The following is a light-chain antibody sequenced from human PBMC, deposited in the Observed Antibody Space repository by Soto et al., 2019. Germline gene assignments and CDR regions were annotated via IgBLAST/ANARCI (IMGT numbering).Light chain of an antibody. J-gene: IGKJ2*01. V-gene: IGKV3-20*01. Sequence: EIVLTQSPGTLSLSPGERVTLSCRASQLVSNSYLAWYQQNPGQAPRLLIYGASSRATGIPDRFSGSGSGTDFTLTISRLEHEDFAVYYWQQYVTSPYTFGQGTKLEIK. CDR1: QLVSNSY. CDR2: GAS. CDR3: QQYVTSPYT.